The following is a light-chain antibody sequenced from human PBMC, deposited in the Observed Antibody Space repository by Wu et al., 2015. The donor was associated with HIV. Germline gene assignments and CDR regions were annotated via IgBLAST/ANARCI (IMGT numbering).Light chain of an antibody. CDR3: QQYNNWPQT. CDR2: DAS. V-gene: IGKV3-15*01. CDR1: QTVKNN. J-gene: IGKJ1*01. Sequence: EIVMTQSLVTLSVSPGESATLSCRASQTVKNNLAWSQQRPGQAPRLLIYDASTRATGIPARFSGRGSGTEFTLTISSMQSEDFAVYYCQQYNNWPQTFGQGTKGGN.